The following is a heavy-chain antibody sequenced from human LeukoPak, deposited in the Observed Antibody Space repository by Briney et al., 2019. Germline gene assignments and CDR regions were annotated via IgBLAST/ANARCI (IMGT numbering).Heavy chain of an antibody. CDR1: GGSISSSSYY. CDR3: ARLNQWLGLRSMDV. CDR2: IYYSGST. D-gene: IGHD6-19*01. J-gene: IGHJ6*02. V-gene: IGHV4-39*01. Sequence: SETLSLTCTVSGGSISSSSYYWGWIRQPPGKGLEWIGSIYYSGSTYYNPSLKSRVTISVDTSKNQFSLKLSSVTAADTAVYYCARLNQWLGLRSMDVWGQGTTVTVSS.